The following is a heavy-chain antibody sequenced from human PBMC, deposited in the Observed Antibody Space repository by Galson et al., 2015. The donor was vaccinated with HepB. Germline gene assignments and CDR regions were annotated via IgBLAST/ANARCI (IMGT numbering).Heavy chain of an antibody. CDR2: INPSGGST. D-gene: IGHD3-22*01. V-gene: IGHV1-46*01. CDR3: ARDQGGVDSSGYSIWFGNYYYYGMDV. Sequence: SVKVSCKASGYTFTSYYMHWVRQAPGQGLEWMGIINPSGGSTSYAQKFQGRVTMTRDTSTSTVYMELSSLRSEDTAVYYCARDQGGVDSSGYSIWFGNYYYYGMDVWGQGTTVTVSS. CDR1: GYTFTSYY. J-gene: IGHJ6*02.